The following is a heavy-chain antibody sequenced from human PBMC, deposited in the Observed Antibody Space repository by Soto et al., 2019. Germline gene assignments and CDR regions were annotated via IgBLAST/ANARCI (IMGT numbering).Heavy chain of an antibody. D-gene: IGHD2-15*01. Sequence: EVHLVESGGGLVQTGGSLRLSCAISESTVRRDWMNWVRQAPGKGLEWVAHTNQDGSEKYYVDSVKGRFTITRDNAKNTPYLQMNSLRVGDTAMYYCSGGVAAAFWGQGTLVTVSS. J-gene: IGHJ4*02. CDR2: TNQDGSEK. CDR3: SGGVAAAF. V-gene: IGHV3-7*04. CDR1: ESTVRRDW.